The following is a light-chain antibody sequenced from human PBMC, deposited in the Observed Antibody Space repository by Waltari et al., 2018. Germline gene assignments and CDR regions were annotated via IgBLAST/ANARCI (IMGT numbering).Light chain of an antibody. CDR3: SAWDDSLNGPVV. J-gene: IGLJ2*01. V-gene: IGLV1-44*01. CDR2: SND. Sequence: QSVLTQPPSASGTPGQRVTISCSGSRSNIGSNTVNWYQQLPGTAPKLLIYSNDPRPSGVPDRFSGSKSGTSASLAISGLQSEDEADYFCSAWDDSLNGPVVFGGGTKVTVL. CDR1: RSNIGSNT.